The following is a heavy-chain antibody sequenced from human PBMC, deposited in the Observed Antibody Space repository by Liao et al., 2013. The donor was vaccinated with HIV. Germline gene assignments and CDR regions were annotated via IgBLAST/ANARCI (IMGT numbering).Heavy chain of an antibody. Sequence: QVQLQESGPGLVKPSQTLSLTCTVSGGSISSGSYYWTWIRQPAGKGLEWIGRFYTSGSTNYNPSLRSRLTISADTSKNQFSLKLSSVTAADTAVYYCARAHWSWSSGDGNWFDPWGQGTLVTVSS. CDR2: FYTSGST. D-gene: IGHD3-10*01. CDR3: ARAHWSWSSGDGNWFDP. J-gene: IGHJ5*02. CDR1: GGSISSGSYY. V-gene: IGHV4-61*02.